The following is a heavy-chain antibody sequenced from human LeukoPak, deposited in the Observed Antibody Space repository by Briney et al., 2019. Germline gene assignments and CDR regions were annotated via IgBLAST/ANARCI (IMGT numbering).Heavy chain of an antibody. CDR1: GFSFSIFA. CDR2: ISYDGTSK. D-gene: IGHD6-13*01. V-gene: IGHV3-30-3*01. Sequence: SGGSLRLSCAASGFSFSIFAMHWVRQAPGKGLEWVTTISYDGTSKNYGDSVKGRFTISRDNSKNTVYLQMNSLRAEDTAVYHCAREREGYSSNWYFGYWGQGTLVTVSS. CDR3: AREREGYSSNWYFGY. J-gene: IGHJ4*02.